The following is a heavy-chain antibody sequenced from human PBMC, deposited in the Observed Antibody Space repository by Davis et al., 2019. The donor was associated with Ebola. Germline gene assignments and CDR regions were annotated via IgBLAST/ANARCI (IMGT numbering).Heavy chain of an antibody. CDR2: INPSGGST. Sequence: ASVKVSCKASGYTFTSYYMRWVRQAPGQGLEWMGIINPSGGSTSYAQKFQGRVTMTRDTSTSTVYMELSSLRSEDTAVYYCARGVKNYYDSSGLSWAPFDYWGQGTLVTVSS. V-gene: IGHV1-46*01. CDR3: ARGVKNYYDSSGLSWAPFDY. CDR1: GYTFTSYY. J-gene: IGHJ4*02. D-gene: IGHD3-22*01.